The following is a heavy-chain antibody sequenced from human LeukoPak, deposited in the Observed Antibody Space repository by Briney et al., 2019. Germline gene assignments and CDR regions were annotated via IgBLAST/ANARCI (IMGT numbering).Heavy chain of an antibody. J-gene: IGHJ5*02. D-gene: IGHD2-2*01. V-gene: IGHV4-39*07. Sequence: SETLSLTCTVSGGSISSSSYYWGWIRQPPGKGLEWIGEINHSGSTNYNPSLKSRVTISVDTSKNQFSLKLSSVTAADTAVYYCARRRRYCSSTSCPGWFDPWGQGTLVTVSS. CDR3: ARRRRYCSSTSCPGWFDP. CDR2: INHSGST. CDR1: GGSISSSSYY.